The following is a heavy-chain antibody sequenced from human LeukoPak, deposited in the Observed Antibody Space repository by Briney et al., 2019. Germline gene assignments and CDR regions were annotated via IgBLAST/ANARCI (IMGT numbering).Heavy chain of an antibody. D-gene: IGHD3-22*01. CDR3: ARGPGSSSGYSGGDWFDP. CDR2: INPSGGST. Sequence: VASVKVSCKASGYTFTSYAMNWVRQAPGQGLEWMGIINPSGGSTSYAQKFQGRVTMTRDTSTSTVYMELSSLRSEDTAVYYCARGPGSSSGYSGGDWFDPWGQGTLVTVSS. CDR1: GYTFTSYA. V-gene: IGHV1-46*01. J-gene: IGHJ5*02.